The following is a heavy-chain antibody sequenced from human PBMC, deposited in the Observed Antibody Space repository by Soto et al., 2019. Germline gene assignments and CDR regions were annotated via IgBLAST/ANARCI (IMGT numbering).Heavy chain of an antibody. V-gene: IGHV4-31*03. J-gene: IGHJ6*02. CDR3: ARDRPWPPNYHYYSMDV. CDR2: IFYSGNT. Sequence: SETLSLTCTVSGGSISSGANFWSWIRQHPGKGLEWIGYIFYSGNTFYNPSLKSRLTISIDTSKNQFSLKLSSVTPADTAVYYCARDRPWPPNYHYYSMDVWGQGTAVTVSS. D-gene: IGHD1-1*01. CDR1: GGSISSGANF.